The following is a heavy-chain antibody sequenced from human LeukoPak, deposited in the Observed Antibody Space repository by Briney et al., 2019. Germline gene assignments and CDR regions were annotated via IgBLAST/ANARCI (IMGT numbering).Heavy chain of an antibody. Sequence: GGSLRLSCAASGFTFSSYSMNWVRQAPGKGLEWVSSISSSSSYIYYADSVKGRFTISRDNAKNSLYLQMNSLRAEDTAVCYCARDLMNAFDIWGQGTMVTVSS. CDR2: ISSSSSYI. V-gene: IGHV3-21*01. D-gene: IGHD3-16*01. CDR3: ARDLMNAFDI. J-gene: IGHJ3*02. CDR1: GFTFSSYS.